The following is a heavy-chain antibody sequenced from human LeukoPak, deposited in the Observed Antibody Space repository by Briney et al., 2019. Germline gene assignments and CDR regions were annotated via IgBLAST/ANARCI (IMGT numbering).Heavy chain of an antibody. CDR3: ARDRTWIQLWWGDY. V-gene: IGHV3-7*01. D-gene: IGHD5-18*01. Sequence: PGGSLRLSCAASGFTFSSYWMSWVRQAPGKGLEWVANIKQDGSEKYYVDSVKGRFTISRDNAKNSLYLQMNSLRAEDTAVYYCARDRTWIQLWWGDYWGQGTLVTVSS. J-gene: IGHJ4*02. CDR1: GFTFSSYW. CDR2: IKQDGSEK.